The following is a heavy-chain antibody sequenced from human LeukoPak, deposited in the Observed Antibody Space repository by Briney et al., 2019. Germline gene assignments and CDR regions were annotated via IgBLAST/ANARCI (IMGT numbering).Heavy chain of an antibody. V-gene: IGHV1-69*05. CDR2: IIPIFGTA. Sequence: ASVKVSCKASGGTFRSDGISWVRQAPGQGLEWMGGIIPIFGTANYAQKFQGRVTITTDESTSTAYMELSSLRSEDTAVYYCARSDFWSGYPPLYYYYMDVWGKGTTVTVSS. CDR1: GGTFRSDG. D-gene: IGHD3-3*01. J-gene: IGHJ6*03. CDR3: ARSDFWSGYPPLYYYYMDV.